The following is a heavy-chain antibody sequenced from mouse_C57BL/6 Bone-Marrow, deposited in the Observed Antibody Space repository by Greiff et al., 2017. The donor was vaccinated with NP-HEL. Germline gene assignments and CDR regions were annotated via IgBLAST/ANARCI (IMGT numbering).Heavy chain of an antibody. J-gene: IGHJ4*01. CDR2: IFPGSGNT. V-gene: IGHV1-66*01. CDR1: GYSFTSYY. CDR3: ARWADYYAMDY. D-gene: IGHD6-1*01. Sequence: QVQLQQSGPELVKPGASVKISCKASGYSFTSYYIHWVKQRPGQGLEWIGWIFPGSGNTKYNEKFKGKATLTADTSSSTAYMQLSSLTSEDSAVYFCARWADYYAMDYGGQGTSVTVSS.